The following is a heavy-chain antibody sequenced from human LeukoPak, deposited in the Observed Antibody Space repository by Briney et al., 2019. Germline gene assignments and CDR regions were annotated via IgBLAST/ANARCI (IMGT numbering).Heavy chain of an antibody. CDR3: AKGLMDRGYNYFYYYMDV. J-gene: IGHJ6*03. CDR2: ISYSGST. Sequence: PWGTLSLTCTVSGGSFSSYYWSWVRQPPGKGLEWVGYISYSGSTNYNPSLKGRVTISGDTSKNQFSLKLSSVTAADTAVYSCAKGLMDRGYNYFYYYMDVWGKGTTVTVSS. D-gene: IGHD5-24*01. CDR1: GGSFSSYY. V-gene: IGHV4-59*01.